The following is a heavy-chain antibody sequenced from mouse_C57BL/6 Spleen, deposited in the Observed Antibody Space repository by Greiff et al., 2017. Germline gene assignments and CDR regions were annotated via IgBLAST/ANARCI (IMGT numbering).Heavy chain of an antibody. CDR3: ARRTTVVASLDY. CDR1: GFTFSDYG. V-gene: IGHV5-17*01. D-gene: IGHD1-1*01. Sequence: EVKLMESGGGLVKPGGSLKLSCAASGFTFSDYGMHWVRQAPEKGLEWVAYISSGSSTIYSADTVKGRFTISRDNAKNTLYLQMTRLRSEDTAMYYCARRTTVVASLDYWGQGTTLTVSS. CDR2: ISSGSSTI. J-gene: IGHJ2*01.